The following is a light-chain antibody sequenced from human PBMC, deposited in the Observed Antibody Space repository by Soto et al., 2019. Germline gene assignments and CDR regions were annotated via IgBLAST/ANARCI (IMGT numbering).Light chain of an antibody. V-gene: IGKV3-15*01. CDR2: AAS. Sequence: EIVRTQSPTTLSVSPGERATLSCRASQSVSGNLAWYQQKPGQAPRLLLYAASTRATGVPARFSGSGSGTEFTLTISSLQSEDVAVYYCQQYNNWPPITFGQGTKLEIK. CDR1: QSVSGN. J-gene: IGKJ2*01. CDR3: QQYNNWPPIT.